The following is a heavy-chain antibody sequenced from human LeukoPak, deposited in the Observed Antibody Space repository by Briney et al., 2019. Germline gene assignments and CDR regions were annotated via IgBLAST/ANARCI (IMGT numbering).Heavy chain of an antibody. Sequence: PGGSLRLSCASSGFTFISYRMNWVRQDPGKGLEWVSSISSSSSYIYYADSVKGRFTISRDNAKNSLYLQMNSLRAEDTAVYYCARDSSGWLFDYWGQGTLVTVSS. CDR2: ISSSSSYI. J-gene: IGHJ4*02. D-gene: IGHD6-19*01. CDR3: ARDSSGWLFDY. CDR1: GFTFISYR. V-gene: IGHV3-21*01.